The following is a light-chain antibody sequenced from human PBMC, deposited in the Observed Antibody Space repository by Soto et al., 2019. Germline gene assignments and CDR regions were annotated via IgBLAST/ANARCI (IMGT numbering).Light chain of an antibody. CDR3: QQYNTYSPERT. V-gene: IGKV1-5*01. CDR1: QSIGRW. J-gene: IGKJ1*01. Sequence: DIQVTQSPSTLSAFGGDRVSITCRGSQSIGRWLAWYQQKPGKAPRLLIYDASSLESGIPSRFSGSGSGTEFTLTISSLQPDDFATYYCQQYNTYSPERTFGQGTKVDIK. CDR2: DAS.